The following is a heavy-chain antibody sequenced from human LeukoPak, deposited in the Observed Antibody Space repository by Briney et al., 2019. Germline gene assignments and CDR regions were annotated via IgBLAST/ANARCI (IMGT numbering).Heavy chain of an antibody. V-gene: IGHV3-7*01. D-gene: IGHD5-24*01. CDR3: ARWLELMRNFDW. CDR1: GFTFSDYW. J-gene: IGHJ4*02. Sequence: LPGGSPRLSCVGSGFTFSDYWMSWVRQAPGKGLEWVANIKQDGSEKDYVDALKGRFTISRDNAKNSLYLQMNSLRAEDTAVYYCARWLELMRNFDWWGQGTLVTVSS. CDR2: IKQDGSEK.